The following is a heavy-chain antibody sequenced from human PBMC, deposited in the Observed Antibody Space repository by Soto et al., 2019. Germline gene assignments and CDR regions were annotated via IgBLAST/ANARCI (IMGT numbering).Heavy chain of an antibody. CDR1: VATLGTVIDFG. D-gene: IGHD3-3*01. J-gene: IGHJ3*01. V-gene: IGHV1-69*14. Sequence: QVQLGQTGAEVKKPGSSVKVSCTTSVATLGTVIDFGITWVRRAPGQGLEWMGGIITVFGTAHYAQNFQGRLTISADNSTRTAYMELSSLRYEDTSVYYCAKEAATKILVFIYYDLESWGQGTRVTVSS. CDR3: AKEAATKILVFIYYDLES. CDR2: IITVFGTA.